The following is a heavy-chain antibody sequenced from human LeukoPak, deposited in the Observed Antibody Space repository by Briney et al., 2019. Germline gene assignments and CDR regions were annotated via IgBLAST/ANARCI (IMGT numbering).Heavy chain of an antibody. V-gene: IGHV1-18*01. CDR2: ISAYNGNT. Sequence: ASVKVSCKASGYTFTSYDINWVRQATGQGLEWMGWISAYNGNTNYAQKLQGRVTMTTDTSTSTAYMELRSLRSDDTAVYYCARLLGTRDAFDIWGQGTMVTVSS. J-gene: IGHJ3*02. D-gene: IGHD1-14*01. CDR1: GYTFTSYD. CDR3: ARLLGTRDAFDI.